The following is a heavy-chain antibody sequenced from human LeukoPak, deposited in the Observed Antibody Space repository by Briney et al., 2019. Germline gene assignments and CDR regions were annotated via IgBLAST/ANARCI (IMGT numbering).Heavy chain of an antibody. CDR3: AREVRGAIITSGYYYYYYMDV. D-gene: IGHD3-10*01. J-gene: IGHJ6*03. V-gene: IGHV4-59*12. Sequence: SETLSLTCTVSGGSISSYYWSWIRQPPGKGLEWIGYIHYSGSTNYNPSLKSRVIISVDTSKNQFSLKLSSVTAADTAVYYCAREVRGAIITSGYYYYYYMDVWGKGTTVTISS. CDR1: GGSISSYY. CDR2: IHYSGST.